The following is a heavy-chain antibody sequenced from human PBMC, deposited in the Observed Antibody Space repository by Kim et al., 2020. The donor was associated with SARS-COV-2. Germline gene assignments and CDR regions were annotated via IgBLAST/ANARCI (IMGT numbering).Heavy chain of an antibody. J-gene: IGHJ4*01. V-gene: IGHV4-39*01. Sequence: SETLSLTCTISGDSIGSGRHYWGWIRQPPGKGLEWLGSLFCSGSTNYSPSLKGRVTISLGTSKKQFSLRLTSVTAADTATYYCARRGTGYPTRFVDYWG. D-gene: IGHD3-9*01. CDR2: LFCSGST. CDR3: ARRGTGYPTRFVDY. CDR1: GDSIGSGRHY.